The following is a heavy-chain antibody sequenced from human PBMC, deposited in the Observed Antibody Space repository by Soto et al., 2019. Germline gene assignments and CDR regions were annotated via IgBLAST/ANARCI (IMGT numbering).Heavy chain of an antibody. D-gene: IGHD6-19*01. V-gene: IGHV3-23*01. J-gene: IGHJ4*02. CDR3: AGGKYSRGWYNY. CDR1: GFSFSTYT. Sequence: GGSLSLSCAASGFSFSTYTMTWVRQAPGKGLEWVSAIISSGDDTYYADSVKGRFTISRDNSKNTLFLQMNSLRADDTAVYYCAGGKYSRGWYNYWGQGTLVTVSS. CDR2: IISSGDDT.